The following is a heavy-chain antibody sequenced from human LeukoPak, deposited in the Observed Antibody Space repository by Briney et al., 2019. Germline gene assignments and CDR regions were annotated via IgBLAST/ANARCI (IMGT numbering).Heavy chain of an antibody. CDR1: GYSISSGYY. D-gene: IGHD3-22*01. J-gene: IGHJ3*02. CDR2: IYTSGST. V-gene: IGHV4-4*07. CDR3: ARDQQGSYDSSGYGGAFDI. Sequence: PAETLSLTCTVSGYSISSGYYWSWIRQPAGKGLEWIGRIYTSGSTNYNPSLKSRVTMSVDTSKNQFSLKLSSVTAADTAVYYCARDQQGSYDSSGYGGAFDIWGQGTMVTVSS.